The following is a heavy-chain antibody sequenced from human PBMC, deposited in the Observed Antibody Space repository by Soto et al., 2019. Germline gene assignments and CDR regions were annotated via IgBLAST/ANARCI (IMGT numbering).Heavy chain of an antibody. Sequence: QVQLVQSGAEVKKPGSSVRVSCKASGTIFSSYTISWVRQAPGQGLEWMGRIIPILGETNSAQKFQDRVTLPADKSTNTAYMDLNSLRLEDTAVYYCARGLGGRMDDWGQGTTVTVSS. CDR1: GTIFSSYT. CDR2: IIPILGET. CDR3: ARGLGGRMDD. D-gene: IGHD3-16*01. J-gene: IGHJ6*02. V-gene: IGHV1-69*08.